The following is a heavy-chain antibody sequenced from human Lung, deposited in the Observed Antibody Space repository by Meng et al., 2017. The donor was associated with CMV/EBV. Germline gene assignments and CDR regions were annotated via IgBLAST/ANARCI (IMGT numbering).Heavy chain of an antibody. V-gene: IGHV3-53*01. CDR2: IYSSGRT. Sequence: EVTLEESGGGLIQPGGSLRLSCAASGFTVTSYYMHWVRQAPGKGLEWVSVIYSSGRTYYADSVKGRFTISRDNSKNTVDLQMNTLRAEDTAIYYCVRGPLLGWFDPWGQGALVTVSS. J-gene: IGHJ5*02. CDR3: VRGPLLGWFDP. CDR1: GFTVTSYY.